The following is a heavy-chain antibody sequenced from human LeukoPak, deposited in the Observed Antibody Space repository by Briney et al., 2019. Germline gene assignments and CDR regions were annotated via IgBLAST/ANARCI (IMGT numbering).Heavy chain of an antibody. CDR2: IYHSGST. V-gene: IGHV4-38-2*02. Sequence: PSETLSLTCTVSGYSISSGYYWGWIRQPPGKGLEWIGSIYHSGSTYYNPSLKSRVTISVDTSKNQFSLKLSSVTAADTAVYYCARTYSGNYYVFGYWGQGTLVTVSS. CDR1: GYSISSGYY. CDR3: ARTYSGNYYVFGY. D-gene: IGHD1-26*01. J-gene: IGHJ4*02.